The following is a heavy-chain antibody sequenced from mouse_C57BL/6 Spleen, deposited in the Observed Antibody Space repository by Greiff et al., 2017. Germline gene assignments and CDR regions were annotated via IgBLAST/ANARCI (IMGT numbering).Heavy chain of an antibody. CDR3: AKNYYGSSYND. D-gene: IGHD1-1*01. CDR1: GYAFSSSW. CDR2: IYPGDGDT. Sequence: QVQLQQSGPELVKPGASVKISCKASGYAFSSSWMNWVKQRPGKGLEWIGRIYPGDGDTNYNGKFKGKATLTADKSSSTAYMQLSSLTSEDSAVYCCAKNYYGSSYNDWGQGTTLTAAS. V-gene: IGHV1-82*01. J-gene: IGHJ2*01.